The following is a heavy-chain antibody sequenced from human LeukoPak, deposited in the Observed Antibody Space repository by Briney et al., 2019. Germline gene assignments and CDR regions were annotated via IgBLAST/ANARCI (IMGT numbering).Heavy chain of an antibody. D-gene: IGHD3-10*01. CDR1: GYTFTGYG. CDR2: ISAYNGNT. CDR3: ARVQERWFGEFDLGYHFDY. J-gene: IGHJ4*02. V-gene: IGHV1-18*01. Sequence: ASVKVSCKASGYTFTGYGISWVRQAPGQGLEWMGWISAYNGNTNYAQKLQGRVTMTTDTSTSTAYMELRSLRSDDTAVYYCARVQERWFGEFDLGYHFDYWGQGTLVTVSS.